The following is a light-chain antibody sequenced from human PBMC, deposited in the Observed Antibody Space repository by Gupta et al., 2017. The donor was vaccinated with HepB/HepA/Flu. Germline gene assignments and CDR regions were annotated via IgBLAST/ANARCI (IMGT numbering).Light chain of an antibody. Sequence: QLVLTQSPSASASLGASVKLTCTLSSGHSSYAIAWHQQQPEKGPRYLMKVNNDGSHTKGDGIPDRFSGSRSGAERYLTISSLQSEDEADYYCQTWGTGIQVFGGGTKLTVL. CDR1: SGHSSYA. V-gene: IGLV4-69*01. CDR2: VNNDGSH. J-gene: IGLJ3*02. CDR3: QTWGTGIQV.